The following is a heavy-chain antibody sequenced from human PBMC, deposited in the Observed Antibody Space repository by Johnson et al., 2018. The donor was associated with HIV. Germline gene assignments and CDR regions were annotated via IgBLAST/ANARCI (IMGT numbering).Heavy chain of an antibody. J-gene: IGHJ3*02. CDR3: ASRNRGGHYYYDSRTDAFDI. Sequence: VQLVESGGGLVQPGRSLRLSCADSGFTFDDYAMHWVRQAPGKGLEWVSGISWNSGSTYYADSAKGRFTISRDNSKNTLYLQMNSLRGEDTAVYYCASRNRGGHYYYDSRTDAFDIWGQGTMVTVSS. V-gene: IGHV3-9*01. CDR1: GFTFDDYA. D-gene: IGHD3-22*01. CDR2: ISWNSGST.